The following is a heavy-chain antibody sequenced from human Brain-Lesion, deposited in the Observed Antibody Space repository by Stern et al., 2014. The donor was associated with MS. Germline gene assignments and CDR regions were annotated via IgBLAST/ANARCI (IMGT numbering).Heavy chain of an antibody. D-gene: IGHD3-10*01. J-gene: IGHJ4*02. CDR1: GGSISSSSYY. Sequence: QVQLQESGPGLVKPSETLSLTCTVSGGSISSSSYYWGWIRQPPGKGLEWIGSIYYRGSTYYNPSLKSRVTISMDPSKNQFPLRLSSVTAADTAVYFCAKLWLGELPESPFDYWGQGTLVTVSS. V-gene: IGHV4-39*01. CDR3: AKLWLGELPESPFDY. CDR2: IYYRGST.